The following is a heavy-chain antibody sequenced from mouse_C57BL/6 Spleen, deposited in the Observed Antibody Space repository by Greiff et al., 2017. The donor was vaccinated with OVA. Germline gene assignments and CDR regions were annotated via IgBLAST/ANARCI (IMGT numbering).Heavy chain of an antibody. Sequence: EVMLVESGGGLVQSGRSLRLSCATSGFTFSDFYMEWVRQAPGKGLEWIAASRNKANDYTTEYSASVKGRFIVSRDTSQSILYLQMNALRAEDTAIYYCARSGTGTWYFDVWGTGTTVTVSS. CDR3: ARSGTGTWYFDV. CDR2: SRNKANDYTT. CDR1: GFTFSDFY. J-gene: IGHJ1*03. D-gene: IGHD4-1*01. V-gene: IGHV7-1*01.